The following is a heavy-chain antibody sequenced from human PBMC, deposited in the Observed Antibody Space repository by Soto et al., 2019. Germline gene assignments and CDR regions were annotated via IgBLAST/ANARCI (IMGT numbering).Heavy chain of an antibody. J-gene: IGHJ6*02. V-gene: IGHV4-31*03. CDR1: GGSISSGGYY. CDR2: IYYSGST. Sequence: QVQLQESGPGLVKPSQTLSLTCTVSGGSISSGGYYWSWIRQHPGKGLEWIGYIYYSGSTYYNPSLKSRVSISVDTSKNQFSLKLSSVTAADTAVYYCARAPHYDILTGWAGMDVWGQVTTVTVSS. D-gene: IGHD3-9*01. CDR3: ARAPHYDILTGWAGMDV.